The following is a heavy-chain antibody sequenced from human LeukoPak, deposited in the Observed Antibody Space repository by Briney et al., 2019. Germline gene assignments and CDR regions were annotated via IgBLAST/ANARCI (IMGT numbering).Heavy chain of an antibody. CDR1: GFSLSTSGVG. V-gene: IGHV2-5*02. Sequence: SGPTLVKPTQTLTLTCTFFGFSLSTSGVGVGWLRQPPGKALEWLALIYWDDDKRYSPSLKSRLTITKDTSKNQVVLTMTNMDPVDTATYYCARRGYYYDSGSYYRGLWFDPWGQGTLVTVSS. J-gene: IGHJ5*02. CDR3: ARRGYYYDSGSYYRGLWFDP. D-gene: IGHD3-10*01. CDR2: IYWDDDK.